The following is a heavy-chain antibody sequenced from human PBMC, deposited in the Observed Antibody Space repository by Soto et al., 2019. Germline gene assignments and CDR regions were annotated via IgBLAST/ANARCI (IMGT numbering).Heavy chain of an antibody. J-gene: IGHJ6*02. D-gene: IGHD1-26*01. V-gene: IGHV4-59*01. CDR2: IYYSGSA. CDR1: GGSISNYY. Sequence: SETLSLTCTVSGGSISNYYWSWIRQPPGKGLEWIGYIYYSGSANYNPSLKSRVTISVDTSKNQFSLKLSSVTAADTAVYYCARDRGSYWGGHHYGMDVWGQGTTVTVSS. CDR3: ARDRGSYWGGHHYGMDV.